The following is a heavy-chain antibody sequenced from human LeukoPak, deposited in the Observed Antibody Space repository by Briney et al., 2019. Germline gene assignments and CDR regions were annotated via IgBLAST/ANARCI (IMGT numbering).Heavy chain of an antibody. CDR3: ARGPDFDFDY. J-gene: IGHJ4*02. Sequence: SETLSLTCTVSGGSISSGSYYWSWIRQPAGKGLEWIGRIYTSGSTNYNPSLKSRVTMSVDTSKNQFSLKLSSVTAADTAVYYCARGPDFDFDYWGQGTLVTVSS. CDR2: IYTSGST. CDR1: GGSISSGSYY. D-gene: IGHD1-14*01. V-gene: IGHV4-61*02.